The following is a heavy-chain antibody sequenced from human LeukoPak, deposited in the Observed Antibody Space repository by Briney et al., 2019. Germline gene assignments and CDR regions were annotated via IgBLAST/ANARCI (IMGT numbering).Heavy chain of an antibody. D-gene: IGHD2-21*01. CDR1: GFTFSSYG. CDR2: ISYDGSNK. V-gene: IGHV3-30*18. J-gene: IGHJ6*02. Sequence: GGSLRLSCAASGFTFSSYGMHWVRQAPGKGLEWVAVISYDGSNKYYADSVKGRFTISRDNSKNTLYLQMNSLRAEDTAVYYCAKACGGDCYYGMDVWGQGTTVTVPS. CDR3: AKACGGDCYYGMDV.